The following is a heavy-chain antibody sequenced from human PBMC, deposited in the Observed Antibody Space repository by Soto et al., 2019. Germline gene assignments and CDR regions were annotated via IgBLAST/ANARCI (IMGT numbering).Heavy chain of an antibody. J-gene: IGHJ4*02. CDR1: GYTFTSYG. CDR2: ISAYNGNT. Sequence: ASVKVSCKASGYTFTSYGISWVRQAPGQGLEWMGWISAYNGNTNYAQKLQGRVTMTTETSTRTAYMELRSLRSDDTAVYYCARDSIPYYDILTGYYRVYPKVYFDYWGQGTLVTVSS. V-gene: IGHV1-18*01. CDR3: ARDSIPYYDILTGYYRVYPKVYFDY. D-gene: IGHD3-9*01.